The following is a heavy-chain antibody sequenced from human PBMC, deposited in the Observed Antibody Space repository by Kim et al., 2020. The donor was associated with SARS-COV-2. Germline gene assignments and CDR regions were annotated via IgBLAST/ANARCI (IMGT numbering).Heavy chain of an antibody. CDR3: ARFDILTGWPRPPWFDP. J-gene: IGHJ5*02. CDR2: INTNTGNP. D-gene: IGHD3-9*01. CDR1: GYTFTSYA. Sequence: ASVKVSCKASGYTFTSYAMNWVRQAPGQGLEWMGWINTNTGNPTYAQGFTGRFVFSLDTSVSTAYLQISSLKAEDTAVYYCARFDILTGWPRPPWFDPWGQGTLVTVSS. V-gene: IGHV7-4-1*02.